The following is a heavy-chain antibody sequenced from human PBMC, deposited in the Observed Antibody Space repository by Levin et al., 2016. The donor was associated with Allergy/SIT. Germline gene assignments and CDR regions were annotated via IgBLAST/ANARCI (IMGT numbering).Heavy chain of an antibody. V-gene: IGHV4-59*08. J-gene: IGHJ4*02. CDR2: IHYSGST. D-gene: IGHD3-10*01. CDR3: ARLARYGSGSYYNDY. Sequence: SETLSLTCTVSGGSISNYYWSWIRQPPGKGLEWIGYIHYSGSTNYNPSLKSRVTISVDTSKNQFSLKLSSVTAADTAVYYCARLARYGSGSYYNDYWGQGTLVTVSS. CDR1: GGSISNYY.